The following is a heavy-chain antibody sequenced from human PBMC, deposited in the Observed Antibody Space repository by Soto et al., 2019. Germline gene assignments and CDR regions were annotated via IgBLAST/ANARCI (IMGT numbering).Heavy chain of an antibody. CDR1: GFTFSSYV. D-gene: IGHD1-26*01. J-gene: IGHJ4*02. CDR3: ARDDEGGSDCDLGY. V-gene: IGHV3-30-3*01. CDR2: ISHDGNNK. Sequence: QVQLVESGGGVVQPGRSLRLSCAASGFTFSSYVMHWVRQTPGRGLEWVAFISHDGNNKYYADSVKGRFTISRDNSENTLYLQMDCLRAEDTAVYYCARDDEGGSDCDLGYWGQGTLVTVSS.